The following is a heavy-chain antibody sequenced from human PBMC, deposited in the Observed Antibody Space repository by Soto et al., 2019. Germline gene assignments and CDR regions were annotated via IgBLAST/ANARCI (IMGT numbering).Heavy chain of an antibody. CDR1: GGTFSSYA. CDR2: IIPIFGTA. V-gene: IGHV1-69*01. CDR3: ARAGGTMVRGAGGYGMDV. D-gene: IGHD3-10*01. Sequence: QVQLVQSGAEVKKPGSSVKVSCKASGGTFSSYAISWVRQAPGQGLEWMGGIIPIFGTANYAQKFQGRVMITPDESTSPAYMERSSLRAGDAAVYYCARAGGTMVRGAGGYGMDVWGQGTTVTVSS. J-gene: IGHJ6*02.